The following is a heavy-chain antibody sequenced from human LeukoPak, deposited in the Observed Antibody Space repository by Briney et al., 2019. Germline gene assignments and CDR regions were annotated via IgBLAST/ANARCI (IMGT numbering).Heavy chain of an antibody. CDR2: IIPIFGTA. Sequence: EASVKVSCKASGGTFSSYAISWVRQAPGQGLEWMGGIIPIFGTANYAQKFQGRVTITADESTSTAYMELSSLRSEDTAVYYCAISIAVAGTGNYYYYYGMDVWGQGTTVTVSS. CDR3: AISIAVAGTGNYYYYYGMDV. CDR1: GGTFSSYA. J-gene: IGHJ6*02. V-gene: IGHV1-69*13. D-gene: IGHD6-19*01.